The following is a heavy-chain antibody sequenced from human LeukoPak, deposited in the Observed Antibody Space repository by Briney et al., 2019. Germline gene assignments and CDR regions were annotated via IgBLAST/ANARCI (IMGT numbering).Heavy chain of an antibody. CDR1: GFTFDAYG. CDR2: IEWNGGST. J-gene: IGHJ4*02. Sequence: GGSMRLSCAASGFTFDAYGMSWVRQAPGEGLEWVSGIEWNGGSTGYADCVTGRCTISRDNTKISLYLQMNSLRAEDTAVYYCSTAKFDNWGQGPLVTVSS. CDR3: STAKFDN. V-gene: IGHV3-20*04.